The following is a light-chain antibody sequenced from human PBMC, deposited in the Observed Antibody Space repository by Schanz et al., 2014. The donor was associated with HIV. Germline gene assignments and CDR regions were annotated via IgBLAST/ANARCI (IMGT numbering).Light chain of an antibody. J-gene: IGLJ3*02. CDR2: DGT. CDR1: NSDVGGYNY. CDR3: CSYAGSYTLVV. Sequence: QSALTQPASVSGSPGQSITISCTGTNSDVGGYNYLSWYQQHPGQAPKLLIYDGTDRPSGISNRFSGSKSGSTASLTISGLQAEDEADYYCCSYAGSYTLVVFGGGTKLTVL. V-gene: IGLV2-14*03.